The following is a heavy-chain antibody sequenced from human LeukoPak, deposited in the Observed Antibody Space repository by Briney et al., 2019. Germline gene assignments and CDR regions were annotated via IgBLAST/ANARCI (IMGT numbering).Heavy chain of an antibody. J-gene: IGHJ5*02. D-gene: IGHD3-3*01. Sequence: SETLSLTCAVSGGSISSGGYSWSWIRQPPGKGLEWIGYIYHSGSTYYNPSLKSRVTISVDRSKNQFSLKLSSVTAADTAVYYCARLITIFGVASLESNWFDPWGQGTLVTVSS. CDR3: ARLITIFGVASLESNWFDP. V-gene: IGHV4-30-2*01. CDR2: IYHSGST. CDR1: GGSISSGGYS.